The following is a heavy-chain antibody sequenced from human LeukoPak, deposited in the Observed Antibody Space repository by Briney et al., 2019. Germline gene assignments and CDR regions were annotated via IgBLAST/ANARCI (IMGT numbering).Heavy chain of an antibody. D-gene: IGHD3-3*01. V-gene: IGHV1-69*05. CDR2: IIPIFGTA. J-gene: IGHJ4*02. CDR1: GGTFSSYA. CDR3: ARGSSYDFWSGYFDY. Sequence: SVKVSCKASGGTFSSYAISWERQAPGQGLEWMGGIIPIFGTANYAQKFQGRVTITTDESTSTAYMELSSLRSEDTAVYYCARGSSYDFWSGYFDYWGQGTLVTVSS.